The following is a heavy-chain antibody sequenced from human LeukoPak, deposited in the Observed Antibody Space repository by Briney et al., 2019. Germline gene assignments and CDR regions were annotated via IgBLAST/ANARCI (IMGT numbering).Heavy chain of an antibody. J-gene: IGHJ5*02. D-gene: IGHD6-13*01. CDR2: IYHSGST. CDR1: GGSISTYYY. Sequence: SETLSLTCTVSGGSISTYYYWSWIRQPPGKGLEWIGYIYHSGSTYYNPSLKSRVTISVDRSKNQFSLKLSSVTAADTAVYYCARGEIAAAPTPGWFDPWGQGTLVTVSS. CDR3: ARGEIAAAPTPGWFDP. V-gene: IGHV4-59*12.